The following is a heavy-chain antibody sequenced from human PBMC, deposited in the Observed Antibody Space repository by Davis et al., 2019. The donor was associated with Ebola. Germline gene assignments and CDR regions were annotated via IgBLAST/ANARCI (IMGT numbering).Heavy chain of an antibody. CDR1: GGPISSSNW. V-gene: IGHV4-4*02. CDR2: IYHSGST. Sequence: GSLRLSCALPGGPISSSNWCSWVRLPPGKGLEWIGEIYHSGSTNYNPSLKSRVTISVDTSKTQLSLKLRSVTAADTAVYYCARGGVRVRYYYYGMDVWGQGTTVTVSS. J-gene: IGHJ6*02. CDR3: ARGGVRVRYYYYGMDV. D-gene: IGHD3-10*01.